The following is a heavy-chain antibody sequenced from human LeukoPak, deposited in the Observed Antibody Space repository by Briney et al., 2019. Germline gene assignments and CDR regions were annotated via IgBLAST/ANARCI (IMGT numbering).Heavy chain of an antibody. D-gene: IGHD2-21*02. CDR3: VRGIVVVTANPYYYYYGMDV. CDR1: GGTFSSDA. Sequence: SVKVSCKASGGTFSSDAISWVRQAPGQRLEWRGESIPILGIANYAQKFQGRVTSTADKSTSTAYTERSSVRAEDTAVYFRVRGIVVVTANPYYYYYGMDVWGQGTTVTVSS. CDR2: SIPILGIA. J-gene: IGHJ6*02. V-gene: IGHV1-69*10.